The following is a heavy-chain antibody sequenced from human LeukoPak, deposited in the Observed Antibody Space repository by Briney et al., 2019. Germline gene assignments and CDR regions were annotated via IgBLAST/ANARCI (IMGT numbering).Heavy chain of an antibody. CDR3: ARRYCGGDCCLFDY. Sequence: SETLSLTCTVSGGSISSSSYYWGWIRQPPGKGLEWIGSIYYSGSTYYNPSLKSRVTISVDTSKNQFSLKLSSVTAADTAVYYCARRYCGGDCCLFDYWGQGTLVTVSS. D-gene: IGHD2-21*02. CDR2: IYYSGST. CDR1: GGSISSSSYY. J-gene: IGHJ4*02. V-gene: IGHV4-39*01.